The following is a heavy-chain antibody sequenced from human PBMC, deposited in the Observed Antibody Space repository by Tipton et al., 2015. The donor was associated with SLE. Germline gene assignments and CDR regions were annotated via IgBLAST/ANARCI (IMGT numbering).Heavy chain of an antibody. CDR2: IHDSGTT. D-gene: IGHD1-26*01. CDR1: GGSLSGHY. CDR3: ARTRRGPMLGALGDALDI. Sequence: GLVKPSETLSLTCAVYGGSLSGHYWSWIRQSPGKGLEWIGYIHDSGTTNYNPTLKSRVTMSVATSKNQFSLRLSSVTAADTAVYYCARTRRGPMLGALGDALDIWGQGAMITVSS. J-gene: IGHJ3*02. V-gene: IGHV4-59*11.